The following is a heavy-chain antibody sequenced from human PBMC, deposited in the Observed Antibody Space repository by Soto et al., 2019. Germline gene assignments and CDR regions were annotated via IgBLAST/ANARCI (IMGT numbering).Heavy chain of an antibody. V-gene: IGHV4-31*03. CDR2: IYYSGST. J-gene: IGHJ5*02. Sequence: QVQLQESGPGLVKPSQTLSLTCTVSGGSISSGGYYWSWIRQHPGKGLEWIGSIYYSGSTYYNPSLKRRVTISVATSKNPFSLKLSSVTASDTGVYYCARLLRFLEWLVLSWFDPWGQGLLVTVSS. CDR1: GGSISSGGYY. D-gene: IGHD3-3*01. CDR3: ARLLRFLEWLVLSWFDP.